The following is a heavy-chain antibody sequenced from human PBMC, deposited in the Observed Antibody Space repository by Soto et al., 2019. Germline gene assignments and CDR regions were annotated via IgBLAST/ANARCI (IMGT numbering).Heavy chain of an antibody. Sequence: LGESLKISCKGSGYSFTSYWISWVRQMPGKGLEWMGRIDPSDSYTNYSPSFQGHVTISADKSISTAYLQWSSLKASDTAMYYCASRYSSSSEEDYYYGMDVWGQGTTVTVSS. V-gene: IGHV5-10-1*01. D-gene: IGHD6-6*01. J-gene: IGHJ6*02. CDR2: IDPSDSYT. CDR3: ASRYSSSSEEDYYYGMDV. CDR1: GYSFTSYW.